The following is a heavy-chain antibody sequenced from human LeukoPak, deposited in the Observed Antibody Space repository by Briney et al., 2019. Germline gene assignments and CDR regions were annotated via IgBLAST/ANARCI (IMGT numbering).Heavy chain of an antibody. D-gene: IGHD3-3*01. Sequence: QPGGSLRLSCAASGFTFSSYAMHWVRQAPGKGLEYVSAISSNGGSTYYANSVKGRFTISRDNSKNTLYLQMGSLRAEDMAVYYCARGVGWFDPWGQGTLVTVSS. CDR2: ISSNGGST. CDR1: GFTFSSYA. CDR3: ARGVGWFDP. J-gene: IGHJ5*02. V-gene: IGHV3-64*01.